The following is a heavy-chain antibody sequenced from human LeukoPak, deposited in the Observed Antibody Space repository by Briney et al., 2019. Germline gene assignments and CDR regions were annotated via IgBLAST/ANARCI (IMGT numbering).Heavy chain of an antibody. D-gene: IGHD1-26*01. CDR3: ARDPRGIVGANHNWFDP. CDR2: IYASGST. Sequence: SETLSLTCTVSGGSISSYYWSWIRQPAGKGLEWIGRIYASGSTNNNPSLKSRVTMSVDTSKSQFSLKLISVTAADTAVYSCARDPRGIVGANHNWFDPWGQGTLVTVSS. J-gene: IGHJ5*02. CDR1: GGSISSYY. V-gene: IGHV4-4*07.